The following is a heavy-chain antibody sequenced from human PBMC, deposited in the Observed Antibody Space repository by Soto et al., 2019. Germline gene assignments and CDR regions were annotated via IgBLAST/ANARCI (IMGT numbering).Heavy chain of an antibody. CDR3: ARRHSSGFDF. CDR1: GGSISSYY. Sequence: KSSETLSLTCTVSGGSISSYYWSWIRQPPGKGLEWIGYIYYSGSTNYNPSLKSRVTISVDTSKNQFSLKLSSVTAADTAVYYCARRHSSGFDFWGQGTLVTVSS. V-gene: IGHV4-59*01. CDR2: IYYSGST. D-gene: IGHD6-19*01. J-gene: IGHJ4*02.